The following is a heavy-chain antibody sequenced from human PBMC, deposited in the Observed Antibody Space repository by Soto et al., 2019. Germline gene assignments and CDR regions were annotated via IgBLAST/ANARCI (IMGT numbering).Heavy chain of an antibody. D-gene: IGHD4-17*01. Sequence: GGSLRLSCAASGFTVSSNYMSWVRQAPGKGLEWVPAISGSGGSTYYADSVKGRFTISRDNSKNTLYLQMNSLRAEDTAVYYCAKSTLRYFQHWGQGTLVTVSS. V-gene: IGHV3-23*01. CDR3: AKSTLRYFQH. J-gene: IGHJ1*01. CDR1: GFTVSSNY. CDR2: ISGSGGST.